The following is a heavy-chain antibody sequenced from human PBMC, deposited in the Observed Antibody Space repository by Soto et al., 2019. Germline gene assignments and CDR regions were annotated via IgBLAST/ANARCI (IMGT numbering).Heavy chain of an antibody. CDR1: GFTFSSYG. CDR2: ISYDGSNK. J-gene: IGHJ4*02. CDR3: ANLVRGARGSIDY. Sequence: QVQLVESGGGVVQPGRSLRLSCAASGFTFSSYGMHWVRQAPGKGLEWVAVISYDGSNKYYADSVKGRFTISRDNSKNTLYLQMNSLRAEDTAVYYCANLVRGARGSIDYWGQGTLVTVSS. D-gene: IGHD3-10*01. V-gene: IGHV3-30*18.